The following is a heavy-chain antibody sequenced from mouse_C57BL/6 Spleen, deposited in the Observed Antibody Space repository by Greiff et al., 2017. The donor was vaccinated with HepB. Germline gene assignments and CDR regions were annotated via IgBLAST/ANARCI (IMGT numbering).Heavy chain of an antibody. CDR3: ARPYSNFFAY. Sequence: VQLQQSGPELVKPGASVKIPCKASGYTFTDYNMDWVKQSHGKSLEWIGDINPNNGGTIDNQKFKGKATLTVDKSSSTAYMELRSLTSEDTAVYYCARPYSNFFAYWGQGTLVTVSA. J-gene: IGHJ3*01. CDR1: GYTFTDYN. CDR2: INPNNGGT. D-gene: IGHD2-5*01. V-gene: IGHV1-18*01.